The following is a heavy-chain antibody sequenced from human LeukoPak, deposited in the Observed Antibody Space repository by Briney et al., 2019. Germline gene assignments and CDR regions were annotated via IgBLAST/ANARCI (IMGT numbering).Heavy chain of an antibody. J-gene: IGHJ4*02. V-gene: IGHV3-11*01. CDR3: ARTAINEMATIRHFDY. CDR2: ISSSGSTI. CDR1: GFTFSDYY. D-gene: IGHD5-24*01. Sequence: GSLRLSCAASGFTFSDYYMSWIRQAPGKGLEWVSYISSSGSTIYYADSVKGRFTISRDNAKNSLYLQMNSLRAEDTAVYYCARTAINEMATIRHFDYWGQGTLVTVSS.